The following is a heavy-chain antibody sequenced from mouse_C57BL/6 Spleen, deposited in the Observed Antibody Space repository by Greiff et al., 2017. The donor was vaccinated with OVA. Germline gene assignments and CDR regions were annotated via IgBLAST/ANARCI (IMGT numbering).Heavy chain of an antibody. CDR1: GYTFTDHT. CDR3: ASEGFTTDWYFDV. D-gene: IGHD1-1*01. Sequence: LQESDAELVKPGASVKISCKVSGYTFTDHTIHWMKQRPEQGLEWIGYIYPRDGSTKYNEKFKGKATLTADKSSSTAYMQLNSLTSEDSAVYFCASEGFTTDWYFDVWGTGTTVTVSS. J-gene: IGHJ1*03. CDR2: IYPRDGST. V-gene: IGHV1-78*01.